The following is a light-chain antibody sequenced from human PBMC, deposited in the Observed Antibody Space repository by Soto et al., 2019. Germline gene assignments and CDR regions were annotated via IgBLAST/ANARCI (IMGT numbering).Light chain of an antibody. J-gene: IGLJ2*01. Sequence: QSVVSQPSSASGTPGQRVTISCSGSSSNIGSNYVYWYQQLPGTAPKLLIYRNNQRPSGVPDRFSGSKSGTSVSLAISGLRSGDEADYYCAVWYDSLSLVVFGGGTKLTVL. CDR2: RNN. V-gene: IGLV1-47*01. CDR3: AVWYDSLSLVV. CDR1: SSNIGSNY.